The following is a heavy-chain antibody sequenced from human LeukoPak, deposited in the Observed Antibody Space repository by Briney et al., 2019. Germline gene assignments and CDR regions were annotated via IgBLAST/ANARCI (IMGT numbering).Heavy chain of an antibody. CDR3: AREVTASSFDI. CDR1: GFTFSSYA. CDR2: INQDGSQN. Sequence: GGSLRLSFAASGFTFSSYAMSWVRQAPGRGLEWVGNINQDGSQNSSVDSVKGRFTISRDNAKNSLYLQMNSLGAEDTALYYCAREVTASSFDILGQGTMVTVSS. V-gene: IGHV3-7*01. D-gene: IGHD2-21*02. J-gene: IGHJ3*02.